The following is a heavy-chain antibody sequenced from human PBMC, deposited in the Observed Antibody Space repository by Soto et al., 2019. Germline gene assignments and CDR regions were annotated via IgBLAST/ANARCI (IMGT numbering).Heavy chain of an antibody. J-gene: IGHJ4*02. D-gene: IGHD6-19*01. CDR2: ISAYNGNT. Sequence: APVKVSCKASGYTFTSYSISWVSQAPGQGLEWMGWISAYNGNTNYAQKLQGRVTMTTDTSTSTAYMELRSLRSDDTAVYYCARYIAVAGYFDYWGQGTLVTVSS. CDR1: GYTFTSYS. V-gene: IGHV1-18*01. CDR3: ARYIAVAGYFDY.